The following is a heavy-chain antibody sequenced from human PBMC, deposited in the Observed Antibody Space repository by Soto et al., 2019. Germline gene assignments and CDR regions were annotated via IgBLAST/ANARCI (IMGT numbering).Heavy chain of an antibody. V-gene: IGHV1-3*01. Sequence: ASVKVSCKASGSTFTSYALHWVRQAPGQSLEWMGWINGGNGDTRYSQNFQGRATMTRDTSASTAYLELSSLRSEDPAVYYCATTCVSSTYYSPACAEYFHHGGRGTLVTVSS. J-gene: IGHJ1*01. CDR1: GSTFTSYA. CDR2: INGGNGDT. D-gene: IGHD3-22*01. CDR3: ATTCVSSTYYSPACAEYFHH.